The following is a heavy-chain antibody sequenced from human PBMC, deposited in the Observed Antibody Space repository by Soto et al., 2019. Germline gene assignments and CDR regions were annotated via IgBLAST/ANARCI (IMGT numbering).Heavy chain of an antibody. D-gene: IGHD1-1*01. J-gene: IGHJ4*02. CDR1: GYDFTTYG. CDR2: ISAHNGNT. V-gene: IGHV1-18*01. CDR3: SRGRYGDY. Sequence: QVHLVQSGAEVKKPGASVTVSCKGSGYDFTTYGITWVRQAPGQGLEWMAWISAHNGNTDYAQKLQGRVTVTRDTSTSTAYMELRSLRSDDTAGYYCSRGRYGDYWGQGALVTVSS.